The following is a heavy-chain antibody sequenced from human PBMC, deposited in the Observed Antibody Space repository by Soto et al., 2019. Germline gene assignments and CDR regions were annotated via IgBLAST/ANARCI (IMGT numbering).Heavy chain of an antibody. D-gene: IGHD6-13*01. V-gene: IGHV3-11*01. CDR3: ARRQQQLVPEYYFDY. Sequence: GGSLRLSCAASGFTFSDYYMSWIRQAPGKGLEWVSYISSSGSTIYYADSVKGRFTISRDNAKNSLYLQMNSLRAEDTAVYYCARRQQQLVPEYYFDYWGQGTLVIVSS. CDR1: GFTFSDYY. J-gene: IGHJ4*02. CDR2: ISSSGSTI.